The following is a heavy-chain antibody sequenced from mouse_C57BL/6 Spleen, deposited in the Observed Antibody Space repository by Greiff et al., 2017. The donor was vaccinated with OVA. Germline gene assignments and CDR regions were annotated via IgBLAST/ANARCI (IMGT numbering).Heavy chain of an antibody. CDR3: ARRANWDDWCFDV. Sequence: EVPPVSSGGVLLKPVGTLKLSCAASGFTFSDYGMHWVRQAPEKGLEWVAYISSGSSTIYYADTVKGRFTISRDNAKNTLFLQMTSLRSEDTAMYYCARRANWDDWCFDVWGTGTTVTVSS. J-gene: IGHJ1*03. D-gene: IGHD4-1*01. CDR1: GFTFSDYG. CDR2: ISSGSSTI. V-gene: IGHV5-17*01.